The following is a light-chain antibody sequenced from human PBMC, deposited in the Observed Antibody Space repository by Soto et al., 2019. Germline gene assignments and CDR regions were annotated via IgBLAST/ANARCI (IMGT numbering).Light chain of an antibody. CDR3: QQSYSTPRT. V-gene: IGKV1-39*01. CDR2: AAS. CDR1: QTIMTY. Sequence: DIQMTQSPSSLSASVGDEVTITCRASQTIMTYLNWYQLKPGKAPKLLIYAASSLQSGVPPRFSGSGSGTDFTLTISSLQPEDFATYYCQQSYSTPRTFGQGTKVDIK. J-gene: IGKJ1*01.